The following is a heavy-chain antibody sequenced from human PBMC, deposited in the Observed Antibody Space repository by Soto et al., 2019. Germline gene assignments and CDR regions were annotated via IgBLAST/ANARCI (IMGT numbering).Heavy chain of an antibody. CDR2: ISYDGSNK. CDR3: AKLGGTGYYTVGPDYHFDY. V-gene: IGHV3-30*18. CDR1: GFTFSNYG. J-gene: IGHJ4*02. Sequence: QVQLVESGGGVVQPGRSLRLSCAASGFTFSNYGMTWVRQAPGKGLEWVTTISYDGSNKYYADSVKGRFTISRDNSKNTLYLQMNSLTAKDTAVYYCAKLGGTGYYTVGPDYHFDYWGQGTLVTVSS. D-gene: IGHD3-3*01.